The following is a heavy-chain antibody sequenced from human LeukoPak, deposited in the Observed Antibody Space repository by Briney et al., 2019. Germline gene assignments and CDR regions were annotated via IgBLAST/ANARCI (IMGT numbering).Heavy chain of an antibody. V-gene: IGHV3-23*01. CDR3: AKQWLVGI. CDR2: ISGSGGST. CDR1: GFTFSSYA. D-gene: IGHD6-19*01. Sequence: GGSLRLSCAASGFTFSSYAMSWVRQAPGKGLEWVSAISGSGGSTDYADSVKGRFTISRDNSKNTVDLQMNSLGADDTAVYYCAKQWLVGIWGQGTLVTVSS. J-gene: IGHJ4*02.